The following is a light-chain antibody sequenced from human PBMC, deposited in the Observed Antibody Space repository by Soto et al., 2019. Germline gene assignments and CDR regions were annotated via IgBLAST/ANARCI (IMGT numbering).Light chain of an antibody. J-gene: IGKJ1*01. CDR2: DAS. V-gene: IGKV1-5*01. CDR3: QQYETFSGT. CDR1: QSVSGW. Sequence: DIQMTQSPSAPSASGGEKVTMSSRASQSVSGWLAWYQQKPGEAPKLLIYDASALPRGVPSRFSGSGSGTKFTLTIASLQPDDFATYYCQQYETFSGTFGPGTKVDIK.